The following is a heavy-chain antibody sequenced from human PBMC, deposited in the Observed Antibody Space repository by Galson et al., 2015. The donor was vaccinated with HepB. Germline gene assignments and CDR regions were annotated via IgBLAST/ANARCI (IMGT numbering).Heavy chain of an antibody. CDR1: GGSVNSYY. Sequence: LSLTCTVSGGSVNSYYWSWIRQPPGEGLEWIRYIHYSGSTNYNPSLKSRVTISVDTSENQYSLRLSSVTAADTAVYFCARTDRDGYNKRGFDYWGQGTLVTVSS. D-gene: IGHD5-24*01. CDR3: ARTDRDGYNKRGFDY. J-gene: IGHJ4*02. V-gene: IGHV4-59*02. CDR2: IHYSGST.